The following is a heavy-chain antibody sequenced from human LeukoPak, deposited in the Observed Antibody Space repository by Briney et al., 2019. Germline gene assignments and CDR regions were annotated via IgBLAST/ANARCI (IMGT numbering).Heavy chain of an antibody. CDR3: AKDSRYCSSTGCYAEFDY. J-gene: IGHJ4*02. D-gene: IGHD2-2*01. CDR1: GFTFSSYA. V-gene: IGHV3-23*01. CDR2: ISGSGGTT. Sequence: GGSLRLSCAASGFTFSSYAMSWVRQAPGKGLEWVSAISGSGGTTCFADSVKGRFTISRDNSKNTLFLQMNSLRAEDTAVYYCAKDSRYCSSTGCYAEFDYWGQGTLVTVSS.